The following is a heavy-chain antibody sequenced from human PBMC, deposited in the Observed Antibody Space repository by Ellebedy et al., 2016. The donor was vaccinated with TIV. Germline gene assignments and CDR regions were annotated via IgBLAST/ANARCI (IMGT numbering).Heavy chain of an antibody. CDR2: INHSGST. J-gene: IGHJ6*02. CDR3: ARLWTLYGMDV. CDR1: GDSFSTHY. Sequence: MPSETLSLTCAVYGDSFSTHYLSWIRQTPGKGLEWIGEINHSGSTNYMPSLKSRVTISVDTSKNQFSLNLTSVTAADTAVYYCARLWTLYGMDVWGQGTTVTVSS. V-gene: IGHV4-34*01. D-gene: IGHD5-18*01.